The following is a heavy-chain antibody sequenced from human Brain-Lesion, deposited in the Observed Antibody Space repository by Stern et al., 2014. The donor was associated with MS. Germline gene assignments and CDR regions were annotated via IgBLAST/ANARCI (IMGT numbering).Heavy chain of an antibody. CDR2: ISGRGGPT. V-gene: IGHV3-23*04. D-gene: IGHD6-19*01. Sequence: EVQLVESGGGLVQPGGSLRLSCAASGFSFSTYAMSWVRQTPGKGLQWVSGISGRGGPTYYGDSVKGRFTISRDNSKNPLYLQMDSLRADDTAVYYCAKWPHHIAVAGTRYFQHWGQGTLVTVSS. CDR3: AKWPHHIAVAGTRYFQH. J-gene: IGHJ1*01. CDR1: GFSFSTYA.